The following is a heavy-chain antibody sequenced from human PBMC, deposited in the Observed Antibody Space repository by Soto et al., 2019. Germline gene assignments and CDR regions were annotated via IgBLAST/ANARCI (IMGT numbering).Heavy chain of an antibody. Sequence: SETLSLTCAVYGGSFSGYYWSWIRQPPGKGLEWIGEINHSGSTNYNPSLKSRVTISVDTSKNQFSLKLSSVTAADTAVYYCARATWAWFDPWGQGTLVTVSS. D-gene: IGHD7-27*01. CDR1: GGSFSGYY. J-gene: IGHJ5*02. CDR2: INHSGST. CDR3: ARATWAWFDP. V-gene: IGHV4-34*01.